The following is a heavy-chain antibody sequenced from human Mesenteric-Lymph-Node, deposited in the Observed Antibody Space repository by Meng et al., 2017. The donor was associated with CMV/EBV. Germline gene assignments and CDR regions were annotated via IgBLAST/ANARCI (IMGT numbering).Heavy chain of an antibody. Sequence: GGSLRLSCAASGFTVSSNYMSWVRQAPGKGLEWVSVIYSGGSTYYADSVKGRFTISRDNSKNTLYLQMNSLRGEDTAVYYCAKGPTYSSGWYYFDYWGQGTLVIVSS. D-gene: IGHD6-19*01. V-gene: IGHV3-53*01. J-gene: IGHJ4*02. CDR2: IYSGGST. CDR3: AKGPTYSSGWYYFDY. CDR1: GFTVSSNY.